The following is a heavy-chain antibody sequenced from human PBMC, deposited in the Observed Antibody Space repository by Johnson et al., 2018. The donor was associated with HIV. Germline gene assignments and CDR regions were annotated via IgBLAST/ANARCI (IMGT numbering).Heavy chain of an antibody. Sequence: VQLVESGGGVVQPGRSLRLSCAASGFTFNSYWMSWVRQGPGKGLEWVASIKQDGSEKYYLDSVKGRFTISRDNSKNTLYLQMNSLRAEDTAVYYCARSSTVVTPHDIWGQGTMVTVSS. V-gene: IGHV3-7*02. CDR3: ARSSTVVTPHDI. J-gene: IGHJ3*02. CDR2: IKQDGSEK. D-gene: IGHD4-23*01. CDR1: GFTFNSYW.